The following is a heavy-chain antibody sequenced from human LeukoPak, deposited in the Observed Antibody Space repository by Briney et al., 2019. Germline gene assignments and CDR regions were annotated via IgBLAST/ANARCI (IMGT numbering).Heavy chain of an antibody. CDR1: GGSISSYY. CDR3: VRRGAAGYYYYMDV. J-gene: IGHJ6*03. V-gene: IGHV4-4*09. Sequence: SETLSLTCTVSGGSISSYYWSWIRQPPGKGLEWIGYIYTSGSTNYNPSLKSRVTISVDTSKNQFSLKLSSVTAADTAVYCCVRRGAAGYYYYMDVWGKGTTVTVSS. D-gene: IGHD3-10*01. CDR2: IYTSGST.